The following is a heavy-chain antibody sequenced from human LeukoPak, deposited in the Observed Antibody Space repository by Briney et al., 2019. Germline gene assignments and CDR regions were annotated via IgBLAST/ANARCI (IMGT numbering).Heavy chain of an antibody. CDR1: GFTFTSYG. J-gene: IGHJ4*02. Sequence: GSVKLSCTASGFTFTSYGISWVRQAPGQGLEWMGWISAYSGNTNYADSLKGRVTITTDTSKSTAYMELRSLRSDDTAVYYCAREGSPDFWSGDRWYFDYWGQGTLVTVSS. CDR3: AREGSPDFWSGDRWYFDY. CDR2: ISAYSGNT. V-gene: IGHV1-18*01. D-gene: IGHD3-3*01.